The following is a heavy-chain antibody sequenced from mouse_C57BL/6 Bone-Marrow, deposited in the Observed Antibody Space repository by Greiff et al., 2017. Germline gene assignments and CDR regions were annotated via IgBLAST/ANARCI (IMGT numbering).Heavy chain of an antibody. CDR3: TSDGLDY. CDR2: IDPENGDT. V-gene: IGHV14-4*01. D-gene: IGHD2-3*01. Sequence: EVMLQQSGAELVRPGASVKLSCTASGFNIKDDYMHWVKQRPEQGLEWIGWIDPENGDTEYASKFQGKATITADTSSNTAYLQLSSLTSEDTAVYYCTSDGLDYWGQGTTLTVSS. CDR1: GFNIKDDY. J-gene: IGHJ2*01.